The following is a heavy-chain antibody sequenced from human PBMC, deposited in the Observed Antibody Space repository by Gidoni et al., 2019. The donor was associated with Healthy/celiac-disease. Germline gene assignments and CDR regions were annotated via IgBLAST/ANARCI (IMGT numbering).Heavy chain of an antibody. CDR1: GGSISSSSYY. CDR2: IYYSGST. D-gene: IGHD3-10*01. J-gene: IGHJ4*02. CDR3: ARGEVPAAIEWFGELLIDY. Sequence: QLQLQESDPGLVKPSETLSLTCTVPGGSISSSSYYWGWIRQPPGKGLEWIGSIYYSGSTYYNPSLKSRVTISVDTSKNQFSLKLSSVTAADTAVYYCARGEVPAAIEWFGELLIDYWGQGTLVTVSS. V-gene: IGHV4-39*07.